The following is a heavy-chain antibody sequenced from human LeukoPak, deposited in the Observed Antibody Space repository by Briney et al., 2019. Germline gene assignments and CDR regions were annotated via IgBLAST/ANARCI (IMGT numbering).Heavy chain of an antibody. J-gene: IGHJ6*03. CDR3: TTASTSAETYYYYYPDV. CDR1: GFTFSNAW. D-gene: IGHD2-2*01. V-gene: IGHV3-15*01. CDR2: IKSKTDGGTT. Sequence: GGSLRLSCAASGFTFSNAWMSWVRQAPGKGLEWVGRIKSKTDGGTTDYAAPVKGRFTISRDDSKNTLYLQMNSLKTEDTAVYYCTTASTSAETYYYYYPDVWGKGTTVTVSS.